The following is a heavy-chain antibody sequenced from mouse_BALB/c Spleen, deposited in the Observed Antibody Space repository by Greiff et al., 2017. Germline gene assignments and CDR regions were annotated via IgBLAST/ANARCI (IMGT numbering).Heavy chain of an antibody. V-gene: IGHV3-2*02. CDR2: ISYSGST. J-gene: IGHJ3*01. CDR1: GYSITSDYA. D-gene: IGHD3-1*01. Sequence: EVKLVESGPGLVKPSQSLSLTCTVTGYSITSDYAWNWIRQFPGNKLEWMGYISYSGSTSYNPSLKSRISITRDTSKNQFFLQLNSVTTEDTATYYCARSSLRAWFAYWGQGTLVTVSA. CDR3: ARSSLRAWFAY.